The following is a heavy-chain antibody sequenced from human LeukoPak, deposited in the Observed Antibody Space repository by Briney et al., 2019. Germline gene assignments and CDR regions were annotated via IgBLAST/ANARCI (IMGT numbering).Heavy chain of an antibody. Sequence: GGSLRLSCAASGFTFSTYWMHWVRQAPGEGLVWVAHIKKDESDEYYVDSVRGRFTASRDNAKNSVNLQMNSLRVEDTAVYYCARWRGRQSEFDYWGQGTLVTVSS. CDR1: GFTFSTYW. V-gene: IGHV3-7*01. CDR2: IKKDESDE. J-gene: IGHJ4*02. CDR3: ARWRGRQSEFDY. D-gene: IGHD1-1*01.